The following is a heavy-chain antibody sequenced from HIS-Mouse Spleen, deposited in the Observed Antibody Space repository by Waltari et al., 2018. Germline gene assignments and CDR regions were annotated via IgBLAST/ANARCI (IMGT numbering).Heavy chain of an antibody. D-gene: IGHD6-13*01. CDR2: IYYSGST. J-gene: IGHJ2*01. CDR1: GGPISISSYS. Sequence: QLQLQESGPGLVKPSETLSLTCTVSGGPISISSYSWAWIRQPPGKGLEWIGSIYYSGSTYYNPSLKSRVTISVDTSKNQFSLKLSSVTAADTAVYYCAREIPYSSSWYDWYFDLWGRGTLVTVSS. V-gene: IGHV4-39*07. CDR3: AREIPYSSSWYDWYFDL.